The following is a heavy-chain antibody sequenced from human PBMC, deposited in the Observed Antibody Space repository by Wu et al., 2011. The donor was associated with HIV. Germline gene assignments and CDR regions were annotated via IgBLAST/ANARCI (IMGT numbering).Heavy chain of an antibody. CDR2: VIPILGTT. CDR3: ARAYDLYYNHMDV. V-gene: IGHV1-69*11. CDR1: GGTFSTYA. J-gene: IGHJ6*03. D-gene: IGHD3-3*01. Sequence: QVQLVQSGAEVKKPGSSVKVSCKASGGTFSTYAISWVRQAPGQGPEWMGRVIPILGTTNYAQKFQGRVTITADESTSTAYMELSSLRSDDTAVYYCARAYDLYYNHMDVWGKGPRSPSP.